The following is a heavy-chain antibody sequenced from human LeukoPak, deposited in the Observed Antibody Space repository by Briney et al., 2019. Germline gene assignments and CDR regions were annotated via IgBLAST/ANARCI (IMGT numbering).Heavy chain of an antibody. CDR1: GFTFSSYW. Sequence: PGGSLRLSCAASGFTFSSYWMYWVRQDPGKGLVWVSRINNDGSTTNYADSVKGRFTMSRDNAKNTLYLQMNSLRAEDTAVYYCVRDGASHEQFDYRGQGTLVTVSS. CDR2: INNDGSTT. D-gene: IGHD3-16*01. V-gene: IGHV3-74*01. CDR3: VRDGASHEQFDY. J-gene: IGHJ4*02.